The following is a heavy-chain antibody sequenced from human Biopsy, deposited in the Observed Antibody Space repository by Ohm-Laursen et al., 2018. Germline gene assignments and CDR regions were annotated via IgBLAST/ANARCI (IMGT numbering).Heavy chain of an antibody. CDR3: ARAKLEPVYYYYGMDV. V-gene: IGHV1-18*01. Sequence: ASVKVSCKASGYTFTSYGISWVRQAPGQGLEWMGWINTANGNTIYTQNLQGRVTMTADTSTSTAYMEVTSLRSDDTAVYYCARAKLEPVYYYYGMDVWGQGTTVTVSS. CDR1: GYTFTSYG. J-gene: IGHJ6*02. D-gene: IGHD1-1*01. CDR2: INTANGNT.